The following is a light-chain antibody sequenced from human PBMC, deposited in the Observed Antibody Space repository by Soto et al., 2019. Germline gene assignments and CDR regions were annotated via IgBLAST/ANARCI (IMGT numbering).Light chain of an antibody. CDR2: ESS. Sequence: EIVLTQSPATLSLSPGERATLSCRASQNVANYLDWYQQKPGQAPRLLIYESSNRATGIAARFSGSGSGTDFTLTISSLEPEDFATYYCLLDFRYFWAFGQGTKVDIK. CDR3: LLDFRYFWA. CDR1: QNVANY. V-gene: IGKV3-11*01. J-gene: IGKJ1*01.